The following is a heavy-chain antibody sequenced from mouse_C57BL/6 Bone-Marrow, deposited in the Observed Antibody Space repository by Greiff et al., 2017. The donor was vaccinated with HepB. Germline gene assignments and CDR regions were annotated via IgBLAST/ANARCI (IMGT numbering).Heavy chain of an antibody. CDR1: GYTFTSYW. Sequence: QVQLQQPGAELVKPGASVKLSCKASGYTFTSYWMQWVKQGPGQGLEWIGEIDPSDSYTNYNQKFKGKATLTVDTSSSTAYMQLSSLTSEDSAVYYCATYYGSPWYFDVWGTGTTVTVSS. J-gene: IGHJ1*03. D-gene: IGHD1-1*01. V-gene: IGHV1-50*01. CDR2: IDPSDSYT. CDR3: ATYYGSPWYFDV.